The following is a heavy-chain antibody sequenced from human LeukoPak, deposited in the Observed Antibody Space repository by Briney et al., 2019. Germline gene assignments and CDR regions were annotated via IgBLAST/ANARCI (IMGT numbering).Heavy chain of an antibody. J-gene: IGHJ4*02. CDR3: ARVALRDGYNSE. V-gene: IGHV1-18*01. CDR1: GYTFTSYG. CDR2: IGAYNGNT. Sequence: ASVKVSCKASGYTFTSYGISWVRQAPGQGLEWMGWIGAYNGNTNYARELQGRVTMTTDTSTSTAYMELRSLRSDDTAVYYCARVALRDGYNSEWGQGTLVTVSS. D-gene: IGHD5-24*01.